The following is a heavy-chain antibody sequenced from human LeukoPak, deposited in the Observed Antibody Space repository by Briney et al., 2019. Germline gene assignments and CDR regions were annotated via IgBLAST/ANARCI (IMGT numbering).Heavy chain of an antibody. V-gene: IGHV1-69*05. D-gene: IGHD3-22*01. CDR2: IIPIFGTA. Sequence: GSSVKVSCKASGGTFGSYAISWVRQAPGQGLEWMGGIIPIFGTANYAQKFQGRVTITTDESTSTAYMELSSLRSEDTAVYYCARASLSAAMIVVVRAFDIWGQGTMVTVSS. CDR1: GGTFGSYA. J-gene: IGHJ3*02. CDR3: ARASLSAAMIVVVRAFDI.